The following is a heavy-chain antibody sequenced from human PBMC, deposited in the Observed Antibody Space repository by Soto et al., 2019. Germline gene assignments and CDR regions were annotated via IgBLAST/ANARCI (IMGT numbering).Heavy chain of an antibody. Sequence: QVQLVQSGAEVKKPGASVKVSCKASGYTFTSYAISWVRQAPGQGLEWMGWIIPIFGTANYAQKFQGRVTITADESTSTAYMELSSLRSEDTAVYYCARDKVGTTRNFPFDYWGQGTLVTVSS. V-gene: IGHV1-69*13. CDR3: ARDKVGTTRNFPFDY. CDR2: IIPIFGTA. J-gene: IGHJ4*02. D-gene: IGHD1-26*01. CDR1: GYTFTSYA.